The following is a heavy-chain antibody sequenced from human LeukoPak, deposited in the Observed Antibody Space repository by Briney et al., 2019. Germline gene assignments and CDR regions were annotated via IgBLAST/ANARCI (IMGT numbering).Heavy chain of an antibody. CDR2: ISSSSSTI. V-gene: IGHV3-48*01. CDR1: GFTFSSYS. D-gene: IGHD3-16*02. Sequence: PGGSLRLSCAASGFTFSSYSMNWVRQAPGKGLEWVSYISSSSSTIYYADSVKGRFTISRDNAKNSLYLQMNSLRAEDTAVYYCATNYDYVWGSYRIDAFDIWGQGTMVTVSS. J-gene: IGHJ3*02. CDR3: ATNYDYVWGSYRIDAFDI.